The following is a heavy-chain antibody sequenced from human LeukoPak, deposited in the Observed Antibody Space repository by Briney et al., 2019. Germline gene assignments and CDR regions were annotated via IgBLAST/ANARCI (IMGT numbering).Heavy chain of an antibody. Sequence: PSETLSLTCTVSGGSISSGDYYWSWIRQPPGKGLEWIGYIYYSGSTYYNPSLKSRVTISVDTSKNQFSLKLSSVTAVDTAVYYCARGQYCTNGVCYETYYFDYWGQGTLVTVSS. D-gene: IGHD2-8*01. CDR1: GGSISSGDYY. CDR2: IYYSGST. CDR3: ARGQYCTNGVCYETYYFDY. J-gene: IGHJ4*02. V-gene: IGHV4-30-4*08.